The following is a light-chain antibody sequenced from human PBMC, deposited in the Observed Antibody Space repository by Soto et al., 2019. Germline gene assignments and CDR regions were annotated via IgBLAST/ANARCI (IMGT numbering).Light chain of an antibody. V-gene: IGLV2-8*01. CDR1: SSDVGGYKY. CDR3: SSYAGSNIDYV. J-gene: IGLJ1*01. CDR2: EVN. Sequence: QSVLTQPPSASGSPGQSVTISCTGTSSDVGGYKYVSWYQQHPGKAPKLLIYEVNKRPSGVPDRFSGSKSGNTASLTVSGLQAEDEADYYCSSYAGSNIDYVSGTGTKVTVL.